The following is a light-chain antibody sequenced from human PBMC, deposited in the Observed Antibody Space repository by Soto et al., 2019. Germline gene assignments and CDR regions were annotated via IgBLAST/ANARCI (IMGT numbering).Light chain of an antibody. CDR1: QSVSSSY. V-gene: IGKV3-20*01. Sequence: ELVLTQSPGTLSLSPGERATLSCRASQSVSSSYLAWYQQKPGQAPRLLLYSASSRATGIPDRFSGSGSGTGFTLTISRLEPEDFAVYYCQQYGSSLWTFGQGTKVEIK. CDR2: SAS. J-gene: IGKJ1*01. CDR3: QQYGSSLWT.